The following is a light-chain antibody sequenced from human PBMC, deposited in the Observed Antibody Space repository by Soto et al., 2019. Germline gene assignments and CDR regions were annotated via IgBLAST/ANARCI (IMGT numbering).Light chain of an antibody. CDR2: SAS. CDR3: QHYNNWPPYT. V-gene: IGKV3-15*01. CDR1: QGVRTN. J-gene: IGKJ2*01. Sequence: EVVMTQSPATLSVSPGERATLSCRASQGVRTNLAWYQQKPGQAPRLLIYSASTRAIGIPARFSGSASGTEFNLTISSLQSEDSAVYYCQHYNNWPPYTFGQGTKLEI.